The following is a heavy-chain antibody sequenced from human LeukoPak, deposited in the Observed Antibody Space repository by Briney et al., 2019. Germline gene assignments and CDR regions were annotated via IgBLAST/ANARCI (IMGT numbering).Heavy chain of an antibody. D-gene: IGHD3-16*01. CDR3: AKPVSPGRLYYMDV. J-gene: IGHJ6*03. CDR2: ISYDGPNK. Sequence: GSLRLSCAASGFTFNNYGMHWVRQAPGKGLEWVAVISYDGPNKYYADSVKGRFTISRDNSKNTLYLQMNSLRAEDTAVYYCAKPVSPGRLYYMDVWGKGTTVTISS. CDR1: GFTFNNYG. V-gene: IGHV3-30*18.